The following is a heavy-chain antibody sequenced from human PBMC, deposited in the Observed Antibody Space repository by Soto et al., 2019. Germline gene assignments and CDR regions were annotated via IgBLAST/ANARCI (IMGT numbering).Heavy chain of an antibody. CDR1: GGSISSGDYY. J-gene: IGHJ6*02. CDR3: PRLDA. CDR2: IYNSGST. Sequence: SETLSLTCTVSGGSISSGDYYWSWIRQPPGKGLEWIGNIYNSGSTNYNPSLKSRVTISVDTSNNQFSLKLSSVTAADTAVYYCPRLDAWGQGTTVTASS. V-gene: IGHV4-61*08.